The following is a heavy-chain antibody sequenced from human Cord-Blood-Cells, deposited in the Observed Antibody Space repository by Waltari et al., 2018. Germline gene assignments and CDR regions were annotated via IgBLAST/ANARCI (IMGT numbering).Heavy chain of an antibody. CDR1: GGTFSSYA. V-gene: IGHV1-69*01. CDR3: GWSGYLKDYYYYYYMDA. D-gene: IGHD3-3*01. Sequence: QVQLVQSGAEVKKPGSSVKVSCKASGGTFSSYAISWVRQAPGQGLEWMGGIIPIFVTANYAQKFQGRVTITADESTSTAYMELSSLRSEDTAVYYCGWSGYLKDYYYYYYMDAWGKGTTVTVSS. J-gene: IGHJ6*03. CDR2: IIPIFVTA.